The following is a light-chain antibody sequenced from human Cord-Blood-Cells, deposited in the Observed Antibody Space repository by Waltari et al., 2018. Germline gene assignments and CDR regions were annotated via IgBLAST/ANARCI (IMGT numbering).Light chain of an antibody. Sequence: SYELPHPPSLSVSPGQTASITRSGGKLGETHGCWYQQKPGQSPVLVIYQDSKRPSGIPERFSGSNSGNTATLTISGTQAMDEADYYCQAWDSSTVVFGGGTKLTVL. V-gene: IGLV3-1*01. CDR2: QDS. J-gene: IGLJ2*01. CDR3: QAWDSSTVV. CDR1: KLGETH.